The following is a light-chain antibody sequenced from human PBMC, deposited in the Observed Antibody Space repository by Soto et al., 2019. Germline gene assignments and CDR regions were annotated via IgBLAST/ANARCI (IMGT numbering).Light chain of an antibody. Sequence: LTQPASVSGSPGQSITISCTGTSSDIGAYNFVSWYQQHPGKAPKLMLYDVNIRPSGVSNRFSGSKSGNTASLTISGLQAEDEADYYCTSRTTSTTMIFGEGTKVTVL. CDR3: TSRTTSTTMI. CDR2: DVN. CDR1: SSDIGAYNF. J-gene: IGLJ2*01. V-gene: IGLV2-14*03.